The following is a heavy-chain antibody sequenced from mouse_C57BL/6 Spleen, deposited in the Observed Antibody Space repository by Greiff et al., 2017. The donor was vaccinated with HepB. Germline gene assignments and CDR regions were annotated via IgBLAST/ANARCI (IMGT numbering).Heavy chain of an antibody. V-gene: IGHV1-69*01. Sequence: QVQLQQPGAELVMPGASVKLSCKASGYTFTSYWMHWVKQRPGQGLEWIGEIDPSDSYTNYNQKFKGKSTLTVEKSSSTAYMQLSSLTSEDSAVYYCARLYDGFFDVWGTGTTVTVSS. CDR1: GYTFTSYW. J-gene: IGHJ1*03. CDR2: IDPSDSYT. D-gene: IGHD2-3*01. CDR3: ARLYDGFFDV.